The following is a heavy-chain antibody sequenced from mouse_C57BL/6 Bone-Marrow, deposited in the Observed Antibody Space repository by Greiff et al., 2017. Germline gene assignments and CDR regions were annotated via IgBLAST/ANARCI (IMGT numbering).Heavy chain of an antibody. D-gene: IGHD2-3*01. Sequence: EVQVVESGAELVRPGASVKLSCTASGFNIKDDYIHWVKQRPEQGLEWIGWIDPEIGDIEYASKFQGKATITSDTSSNTAYLQLSSLTSEDTAVYYCSSFDGNYFDFWGQGTPLTVAS. CDR3: SSFDGNYFDF. CDR1: GFNIKDDY. J-gene: IGHJ2*01. CDR2: IDPEIGDI. V-gene: IGHV14-4*01.